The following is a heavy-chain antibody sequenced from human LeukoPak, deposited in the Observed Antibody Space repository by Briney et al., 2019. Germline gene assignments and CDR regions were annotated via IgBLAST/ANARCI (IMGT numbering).Heavy chain of an antibody. CDR2: IYHSGNT. V-gene: IGHV4-38-2*02. J-gene: IGHJ4*02. D-gene: IGHD2-15*01. CDR1: GYSISSGYY. Sequence: SETLSLTCTVSGYSISSGYYWGWIRQPPGKGLEWIGSIYHSGNTYYNPSLKSRVTISVDTSKNQFSLKLSSVTAADTAVYYCATTLSGYVDYWGQGTLVTVSS. CDR3: ATTLSGYVDY.